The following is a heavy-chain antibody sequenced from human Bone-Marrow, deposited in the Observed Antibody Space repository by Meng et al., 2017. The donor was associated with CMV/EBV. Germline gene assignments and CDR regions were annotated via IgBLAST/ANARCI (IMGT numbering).Heavy chain of an antibody. CDR3: ARGNTRMGSWFDP. V-gene: IGHV4-59*04. CDR2: MYYSGST. J-gene: IGHJ5*02. CDR1: GFIFSDYY. D-gene: IGHD3-16*01. Sequence: ESLKISCAASGFIFSDYYMNWVRQPPGKGLEWIGNMYYSGSTFYSPPLKSRVTISVDTSKNHFSLKLSSVTAADMAVYYCARGNTRMGSWFDPWGQGTLVTVSS.